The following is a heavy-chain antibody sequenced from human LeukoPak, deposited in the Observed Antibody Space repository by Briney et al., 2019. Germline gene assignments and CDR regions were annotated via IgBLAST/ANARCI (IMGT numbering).Heavy chain of an antibody. V-gene: IGHV4-4*07. CDR3: ARDRGYLDGFDI. D-gene: IGHD3-10*01. Sequence: SETLSLTCTVSGGSISSYYWSWIRQPAGKGLEWIGRIYTSGSTNYNPSLKGRVTMSVDKSKNQFSLKLNSVTAADTAVYYCARDRGYLDGFDIWGQGTMVTVSS. CDR1: GGSISSYY. J-gene: IGHJ3*02. CDR2: IYTSGST.